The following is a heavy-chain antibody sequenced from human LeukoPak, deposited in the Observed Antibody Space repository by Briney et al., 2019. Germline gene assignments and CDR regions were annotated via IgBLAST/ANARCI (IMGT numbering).Heavy chain of an antibody. J-gene: IGHJ4*02. D-gene: IGHD5-12*01. CDR3: ARSPGYSGYDLYYFDY. CDR1: GFSLSNARMG. CDR2: IFSNDEK. V-gene: IGHV2-26*01. Sequence: GPVLVKHTETLTLTCTVSGFSLSNARMGVSWIRKPPGKALEWLAHIFSNDEKSYSTSLKSRLTISTDTTKSQVVLTMTNMDPVDTATYYCARSPGYSGYDLYYFDYWGQGTLVTVSS.